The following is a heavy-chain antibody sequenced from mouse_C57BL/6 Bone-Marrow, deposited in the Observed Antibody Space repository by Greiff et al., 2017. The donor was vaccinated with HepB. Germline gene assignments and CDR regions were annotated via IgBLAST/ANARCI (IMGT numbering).Heavy chain of an antibody. J-gene: IGHJ3*01. CDR2: IYPSDSET. CDR1: GYTFTSYW. CDR3: ARNYDGAY. Sequence: QVQLQQPGAELVRPGSSVKLSCKASGYTFTSYWMDWVKQRPGQGLEWIGNIYPSDSETHYNQKFKDKATLTVDKSSSTAYMQLSSLTSEDSAVYYCARNYDGAYWGQGTLLTVSA. V-gene: IGHV1-61*01. D-gene: IGHD2-4*01.